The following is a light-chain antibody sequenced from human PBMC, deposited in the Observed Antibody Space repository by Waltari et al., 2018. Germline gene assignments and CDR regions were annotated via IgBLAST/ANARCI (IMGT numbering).Light chain of an antibody. Sequence: EIVMTQSPATLSVSPGVRATLSCRASQTLTSNLAWYQQKPGQAPRLLIYGASTRATGIPARFSGSGSGTQFTLTISSLQSEDFVVYYCQQYNNRPYTFGQGTKLEIK. CDR2: GAS. V-gene: IGKV3-15*01. CDR1: QTLTSN. J-gene: IGKJ2*01. CDR3: QQYNNRPYT.